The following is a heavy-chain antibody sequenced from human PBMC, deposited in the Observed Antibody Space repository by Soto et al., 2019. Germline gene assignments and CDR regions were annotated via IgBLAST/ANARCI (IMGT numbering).Heavy chain of an antibody. Sequence: QVQLVQSGAEVKKPGASVKVSCKASGYTFISYYMHWVRQAPGQGLEWMGIINPNSGGTTYAQRFQGRVTMTRDTPTSTVYMELSSLRSEDTAVYFCTRATHCISTSCYFDYWGQGTLVTVSS. D-gene: IGHD2-2*01. J-gene: IGHJ4*02. CDR3: TRATHCISTSCYFDY. CDR1: GYTFISYY. V-gene: IGHV1-46*03. CDR2: INPNSGGT.